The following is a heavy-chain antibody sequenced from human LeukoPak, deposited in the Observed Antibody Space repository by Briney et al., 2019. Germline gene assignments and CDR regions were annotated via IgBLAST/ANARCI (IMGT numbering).Heavy chain of an antibody. Sequence: GGSLRLSCAASGFTFSSYWMSWVRQAPGKGLEWVANIKQDGSEKYYVDSVKGRFTISRDNAKNSLYLQMNSLRAEDTAVYYCARDRFLEWFDGMDVWGQGTTVTVSS. J-gene: IGHJ6*02. D-gene: IGHD3-3*01. CDR3: ARDRFLEWFDGMDV. V-gene: IGHV3-7*01. CDR1: GFTFSSYW. CDR2: IKQDGSEK.